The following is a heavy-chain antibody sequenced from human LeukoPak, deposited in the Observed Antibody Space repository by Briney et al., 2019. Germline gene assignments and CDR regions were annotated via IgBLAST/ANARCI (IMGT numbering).Heavy chain of an antibody. CDR3: AKDQPVYYYDSSGYGTFDY. CDR1: GFPYSNFQ. J-gene: IGHJ4*02. D-gene: IGHD3-22*01. Sequence: GGSLRLPWAASGFPYSNFQMNWVRQAPGKGPGWVSAIVGRGGSTYYADSVTGRFTISRDNSKNTLYLQMNSLRAEDTAVYYCAKDQPVYYYDSSGYGTFDYWGQGTLVTVSS. CDR2: IVGRGGST. V-gene: IGHV3-23*01.